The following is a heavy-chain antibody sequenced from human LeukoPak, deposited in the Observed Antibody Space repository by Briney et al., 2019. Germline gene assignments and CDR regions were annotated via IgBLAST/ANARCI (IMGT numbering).Heavy chain of an antibody. Sequence: GGSLRLSCAASGFTVSSNYMSWVRQAPGKGLEWVSVIYSGGSTYYADSVKGRFTISRDNSKNTLYLQMNSLRAEDTAVYYCAKDQRTIPASYFDYWGQGTLVTVSS. V-gene: IGHV3-53*01. CDR2: IYSGGST. J-gene: IGHJ4*02. CDR3: AKDQRTIPASYFDY. D-gene: IGHD2-21*01. CDR1: GFTVSSNY.